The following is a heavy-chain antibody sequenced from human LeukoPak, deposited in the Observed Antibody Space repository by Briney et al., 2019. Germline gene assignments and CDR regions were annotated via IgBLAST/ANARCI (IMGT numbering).Heavy chain of an antibody. CDR3: ARVVVPAAIGRTYNWFDP. Sequence: ASVKVSCKASGHTFTGYYMHWVRQAPGQGLEWMGWINPNSGGTNYAQKFQGRVTMTRDTSISTAYMELSRLRSDDTDVYYCARVVVPAAIGRTYNWFDPWGQGTLVTVSS. CDR1: GHTFTGYY. V-gene: IGHV1-2*02. D-gene: IGHD2-2*01. J-gene: IGHJ5*02. CDR2: INPNSGGT.